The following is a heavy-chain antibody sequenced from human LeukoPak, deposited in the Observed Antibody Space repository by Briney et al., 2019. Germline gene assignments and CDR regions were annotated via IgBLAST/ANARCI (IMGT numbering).Heavy chain of an antibody. CDR1: GFTFSSYA. J-gene: IGHJ4*02. CDR3: AKSLRNWNYVPFLGY. V-gene: IGHV3-23*01. CDR2: ISGSGDST. D-gene: IGHD1-7*01. Sequence: GGSLRLSCAASGFTFSSYAMSWVRQAPGKGLEWVSAISGSGDSTYYADSVKGRFTISRDNSKNTLYLQMNSLRAEDTAVYYCAKSLRNWNYVPFLGYWGQGTLVTVSS.